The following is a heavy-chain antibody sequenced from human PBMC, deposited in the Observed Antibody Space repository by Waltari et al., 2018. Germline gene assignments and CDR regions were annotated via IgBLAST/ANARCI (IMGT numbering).Heavy chain of an antibody. CDR3: ARERRNTWYYFDY. J-gene: IGHJ4*02. Sequence: QVQLQESGPGLVKASEILSLTCTASGYSISRDYYWGWIRQPPGKGLEWIGNIYHSGNTYYNPSLKSRVTISVDTSKNQFSLKLTSVTAADTAVYYCARERRNTWYYFDYWGQGTLVTVSS. D-gene: IGHD6-13*01. CDR2: IYHSGNT. V-gene: IGHV4-38-2*02. CDR1: GYSISRDYY.